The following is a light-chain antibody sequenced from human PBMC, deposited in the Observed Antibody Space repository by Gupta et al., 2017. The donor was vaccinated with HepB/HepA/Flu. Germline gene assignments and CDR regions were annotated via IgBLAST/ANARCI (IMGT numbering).Light chain of an antibody. V-gene: IGLV8-61*01. J-gene: IGLJ3*02. CDR2: KTN. CDR1: SGSVSTNSY. Sequence: SFSVSPGGTVTLTCGLTSGSVSTNSYPGWYQQTPGQAPRTLMYKTNIRFSGVPDRFSGSILGNKAALTITGAQADDEADYYCMLSVCRGIWVFGGGTKLTVL. CDR3: MLSVCRGIWV.